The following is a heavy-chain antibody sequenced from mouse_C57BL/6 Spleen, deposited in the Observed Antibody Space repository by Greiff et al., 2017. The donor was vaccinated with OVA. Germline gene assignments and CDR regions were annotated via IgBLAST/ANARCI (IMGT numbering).Heavy chain of an antibody. V-gene: IGHV5-17*01. J-gene: IGHJ4*01. CDR1: GFTFSDYG. CDR3: ARDYYYGSHYAMDY. Sequence: DVKLVESGGGLVKPGGSLKLSCAASGFTFSDYGMHWVRQAPEKGLEWVAYISSGSSTIYYADTVKGRFTISRDNAKNTLFLQMTSLRSEDTAMYYCARDYYYGSHYAMDYWGQGTSVTVSS. CDR2: ISSGSSTI. D-gene: IGHD1-1*01.